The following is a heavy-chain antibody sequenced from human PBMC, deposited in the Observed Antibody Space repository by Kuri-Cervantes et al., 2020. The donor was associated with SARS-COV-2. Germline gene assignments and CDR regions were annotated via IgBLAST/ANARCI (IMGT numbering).Heavy chain of an antibody. Sequence: ASVKVSCKASEGTFFSYAISWVRQAPGQGLEWMGWISAYNGNTNYAQKLQGRVTMTTDTSTSTAYMELRSLRSDDTAVYYCARDPANTASIDYWGQGPWSPSPQ. CDR2: ISAYNGNT. CDR1: EGTFFSYA. V-gene: IGHV1-18*01. D-gene: IGHD5-18*01. J-gene: IGHJ4*02. CDR3: ARDPANTASIDY.